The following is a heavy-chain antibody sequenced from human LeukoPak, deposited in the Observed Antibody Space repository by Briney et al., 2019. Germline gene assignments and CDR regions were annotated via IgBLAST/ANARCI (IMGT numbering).Heavy chain of an antibody. V-gene: IGHV1-46*01. CDR1: GGTFSSYA. Sequence: ASVKVSCKASGGTFSSYAISWVRQAPGQGLEWMGVINPSGGTTSYAQKFQGRVTMTRDTSTSTVYMELSSLRSEDTAVYYCVRGTGIAAAVTSLFQYWGQGTLVTVSS. D-gene: IGHD6-13*01. J-gene: IGHJ1*01. CDR2: INPSGGTT. CDR3: VRGTGIAAAVTSLFQY.